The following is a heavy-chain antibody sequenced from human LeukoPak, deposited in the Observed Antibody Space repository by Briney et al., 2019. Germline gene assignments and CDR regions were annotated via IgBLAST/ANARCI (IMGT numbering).Heavy chain of an antibody. CDR2: INPSGGST. V-gene: IGHV1-46*01. J-gene: IGHJ6*03. D-gene: IGHD6-19*01. Sequence: ASVKVSCKASGYTFTSYYMHWVRQAPGQGLEWMGIINPSGGSTSYAQKFQGRVTMTRDMSTSTVYMELSSLRSEDTAVYYCASVRRRGRIAVAGTTDYYYYMDVWGKGTTVTISS. CDR1: GYTFTSYY. CDR3: ASVRRRGRIAVAGTTDYYYYMDV.